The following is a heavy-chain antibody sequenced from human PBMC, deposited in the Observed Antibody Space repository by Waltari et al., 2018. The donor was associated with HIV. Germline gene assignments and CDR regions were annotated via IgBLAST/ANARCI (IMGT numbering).Heavy chain of an antibody. D-gene: IGHD3-10*01. J-gene: IGHJ3*02. CDR2: IKSKTDGGTT. CDR3: TTDGYLRRFGELLHDAFDI. Sequence: EVQLVESGGGLVKPGGSLRLSCAASGFTFSNAWMSWVRQAPGKGLEWVGRIKSKTDGGTTDYAAPVKGRFTISRDDSKNTLYLQMNSLKTEDTAVYYCTTDGYLRRFGELLHDAFDIWGQGTMVTVSS. CDR1: GFTFSNAW. V-gene: IGHV3-15*01.